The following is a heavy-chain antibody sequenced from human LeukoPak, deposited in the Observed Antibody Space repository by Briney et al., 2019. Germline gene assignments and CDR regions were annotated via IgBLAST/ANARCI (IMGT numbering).Heavy chain of an antibody. CDR1: GGSIRSYY. CDR3: ASRDILTGIGDY. V-gene: IGHV4-59*12. D-gene: IGHD3-9*01. Sequence: SETLSLTCTVSGGSIRSYYWSWIRQPPGKGLEWIGYINYSGSTNYNPSLKSRVTISVDTSRNQFSLKLSSVAAADTAVYYCASRDILTGIGDYWGQGTLVTVSS. CDR2: INYSGST. J-gene: IGHJ4*02.